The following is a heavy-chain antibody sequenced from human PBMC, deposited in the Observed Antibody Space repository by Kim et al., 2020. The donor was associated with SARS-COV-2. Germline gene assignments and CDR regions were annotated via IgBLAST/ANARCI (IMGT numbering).Heavy chain of an antibody. CDR2: ISWDGGST. Sequence: GGSLRLSCAASGFTFDDYTMHWVRQAPGKGLEWVSLISWDGGSTYYADSVKGRFTISRDNSKNSLYLQMNSLRTEDTALYYCAKAGGATFSGDWASGWFDPWGQGALVTVSS. V-gene: IGHV3-43*01. J-gene: IGHJ5*02. CDR3: AKAGGATFSGDWASGWFDP. D-gene: IGHD1-26*01. CDR1: GFTFDDYT.